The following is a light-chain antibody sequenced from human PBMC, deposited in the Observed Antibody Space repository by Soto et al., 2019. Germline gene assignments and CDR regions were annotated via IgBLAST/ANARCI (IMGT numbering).Light chain of an antibody. Sequence: DIQMTQSPSSLSASVGDEVTITCRASQTISTSLAWYQVKPGKAPKLLIYAASTLESGVPSRFSATVSGTEFSLTITSLQPEDFATYYCQQLFDSPITFGQGTRLEIK. CDR2: AAS. CDR1: QTISTS. J-gene: IGKJ5*01. V-gene: IGKV1-9*01. CDR3: QQLFDSPIT.